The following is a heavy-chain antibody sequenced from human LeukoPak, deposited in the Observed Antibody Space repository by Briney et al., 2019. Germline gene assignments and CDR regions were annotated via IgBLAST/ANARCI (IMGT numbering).Heavy chain of an antibody. CDR1: GYTFTGYY. Sequence: ASVKVSCKASGYTFTGYYMHWVRQAPGQGLEWMGWINPNSGGTNYAQKFQGRVTMTRDTSISTAYMELSRLRSDDTAVYYCATYSGSYSIYYYYMDVWGKGTTVTVSS. D-gene: IGHD1-26*01. CDR2: INPNSGGT. V-gene: IGHV1-2*02. CDR3: ATYSGSYSIYYYYMDV. J-gene: IGHJ6*03.